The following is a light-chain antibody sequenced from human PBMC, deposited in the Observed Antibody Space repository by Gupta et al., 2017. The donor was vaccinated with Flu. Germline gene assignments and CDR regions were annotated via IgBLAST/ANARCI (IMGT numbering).Light chain of an antibody. J-gene: IGLJ3*02. V-gene: IGLV3-27*01. CDR2: QAT. CDR1: VLAEHF. Sequence: SYELTQPSSVSVSPGQTATITCSGDVLAEHFGRWFQQNPGQAPVLVIYQATERPSGIPARFSGSRSGTTVTLTISGAHVDDEADYYCYSATDNNWVFGGGTKLTVL. CDR3: YSATDNNWV.